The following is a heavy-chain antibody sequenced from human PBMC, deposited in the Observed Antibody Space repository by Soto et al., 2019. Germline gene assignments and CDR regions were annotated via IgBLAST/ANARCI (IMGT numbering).Heavy chain of an antibody. J-gene: IGHJ2*01. CDR3: ARPLWSDDYNWGYFDL. D-gene: IGHD4-4*01. Sequence: QVQLVESGGGVVQPGRSLRLSCAASGFTFSSYAMHWVRQAPGKGLEWVAVISYDGSNKYYADSVKGRFTISRDNSKNAMYLQMNSLRAEDTAVYYCARPLWSDDYNWGYFDLWGRGILVTVCS. CDR1: GFTFSSYA. CDR2: ISYDGSNK. V-gene: IGHV3-30-3*01.